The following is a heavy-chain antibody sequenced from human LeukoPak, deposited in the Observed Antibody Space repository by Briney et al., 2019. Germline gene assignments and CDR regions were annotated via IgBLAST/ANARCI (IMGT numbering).Heavy chain of an antibody. CDR2: ISADESAT. CDR3: ARDVVAAAGSVGRLDY. D-gene: IGHD6-13*01. V-gene: IGHV3-23*01. CDR1: GFTFSNYG. Sequence: PGGSLRLSCAASGFTFSNYGMNWFRQAPGKGLEWVSSISADESATYYTDSVEGRFTISRDNSKNTLYLQMNSLRAEDTAVYYCARDVVAAAGSVGRLDYWGQGTLVTVSS. J-gene: IGHJ4*02.